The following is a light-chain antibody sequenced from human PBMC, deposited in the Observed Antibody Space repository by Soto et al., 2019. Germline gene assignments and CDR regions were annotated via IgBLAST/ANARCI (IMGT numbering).Light chain of an antibody. CDR3: QQYDSSSRT. J-gene: IGKJ1*01. CDR1: QSVSSTY. CDR2: GAS. Sequence: EIVLTQSPGTLSLSPGERATLSRRASQSVSSTYLAWYQQKPGQAPRLLIYGASSRATGIPDRFSGSGSGTDFTLTISRLEPEDFAVYYCQQYDSSSRTFGQGTKVDIK. V-gene: IGKV3-20*01.